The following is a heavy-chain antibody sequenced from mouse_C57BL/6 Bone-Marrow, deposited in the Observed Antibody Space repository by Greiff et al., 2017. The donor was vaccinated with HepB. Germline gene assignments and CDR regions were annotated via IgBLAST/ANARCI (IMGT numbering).Heavy chain of an antibody. CDR3: ARPLGSSYVGYAMDY. Sequence: EVMLVKSGGGLVQPGGSLSLSCAASGFTFTDYYMSWVRQPPGKALEWLGFIRNKANGYTTEYSASVKGRFTISRDNSQSILYLQMNALRAEDSATYYCARPLGSSYVGYAMDYWGQGTSVTVSS. D-gene: IGHD1-1*01. J-gene: IGHJ4*01. CDR2: IRNKANGYTT. CDR1: GFTFTDYY. V-gene: IGHV7-3*01.